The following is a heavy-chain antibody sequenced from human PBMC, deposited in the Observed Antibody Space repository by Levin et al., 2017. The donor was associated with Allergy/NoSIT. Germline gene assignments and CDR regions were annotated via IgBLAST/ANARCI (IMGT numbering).Heavy chain of an antibody. CDR1: GFTFREHF. D-gene: IGHD3-10*01. J-gene: IGHJ4*02. CDR3: ARGSNLGYGYYFDR. CDR2: ISSAGNTI. V-gene: IGHV3-11*01. Sequence: WGSLRLSCAVSGFTFREHFMAWIRQAPGKGLEWVSYISSAGNTILYADSVRGRFTISRDNAENSLYLQMDSLRDEDTAVYFCARGSNLGYGYYFDRWGQGSLVTVSS.